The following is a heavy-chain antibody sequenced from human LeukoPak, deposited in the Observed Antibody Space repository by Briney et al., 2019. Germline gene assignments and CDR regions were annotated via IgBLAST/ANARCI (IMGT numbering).Heavy chain of an antibody. CDR2: IGSKANSYAT. J-gene: IGHJ3*02. D-gene: IGHD6-19*01. V-gene: IGHV3-73*01. CDR3: AKVGSGYKLAFDI. CDR1: GFTFSGSA. Sequence: GGSLRLSCAASGFTFSGSAMHWVRQASGKGLEWVGRIGSKANSYATAYAASVKGRFTISRDDSKNTAYLQMNSLRAEDTAVYYCAKVGSGYKLAFDIWGQGTMVTVSS.